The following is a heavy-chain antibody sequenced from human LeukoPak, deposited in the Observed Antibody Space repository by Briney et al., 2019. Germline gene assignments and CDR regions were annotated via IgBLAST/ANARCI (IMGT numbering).Heavy chain of an antibody. CDR3: AINYYDSSAYALHY. J-gene: IGHJ4*02. V-gene: IGHV3-23*01. CDR2: IGGSGSGYST. CDR1: GFTFSSYA. D-gene: IGHD3-22*01. Sequence: GGPLRLSCAASGFTFSSYAMSWVRQAPGKGLEWVSSIGGSGSGYSTYYADSVKGRFTISRDTSKNTLYLQMNSLRADDTAVYYCAINYYDSSAYALHYWGQGTPVTVSS.